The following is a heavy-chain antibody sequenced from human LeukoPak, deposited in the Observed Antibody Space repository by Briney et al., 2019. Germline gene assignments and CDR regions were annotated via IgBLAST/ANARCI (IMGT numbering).Heavy chain of an antibody. V-gene: IGHV4-30-4*01. D-gene: IGHD3-16*01. Sequence: SQTLSLTCTVSGGSISSGDYYWRWIRQPPGTGLEWIGYIYYSGSTYYNPSLKSPVTISVDTSKNQFSLKLSSVTAADTAVYYCARAPWGDYVDYWGQGTLVTVSS. CDR3: ARAPWGDYVDY. CDR2: IYYSGST. J-gene: IGHJ4*02. CDR1: GGSISSGDYY.